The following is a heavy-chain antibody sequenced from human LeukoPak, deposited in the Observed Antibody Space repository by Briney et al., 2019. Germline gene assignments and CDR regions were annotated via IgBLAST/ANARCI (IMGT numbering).Heavy chain of an antibody. V-gene: IGHV3-21*01. CDR3: ARVISPYHDAFDI. J-gene: IGHJ3*02. CDR1: GFTFSNYA. CDR2: ISSSSSYI. D-gene: IGHD3-10*01. Sequence: GGSLRLSCAASGFTFSNYAMSWVRQAPGKGLEWVSSISSSSSYIYYADSVKGRFTISRDNAKNSLYLQMNSLRAEDTAVYYCARVISPYHDAFDIWGQGTMVTVSS.